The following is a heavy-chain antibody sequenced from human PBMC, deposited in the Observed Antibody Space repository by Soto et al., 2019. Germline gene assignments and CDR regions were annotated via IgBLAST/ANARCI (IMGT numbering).Heavy chain of an antibody. V-gene: IGHV4-4*02. CDR3: ARVSGSYYSGMDV. Sequence: QVQLQESGPGLVKPSGTLSLTCAVSGGSISSSYWWSWVRQPPGKGLEWIGEIYHSGSTNYNTSLKSRVTISVDKSKNLFSVKVTSVTAADTAVYYCARVSGSYYSGMDVWGQGTTVTVSS. CDR2: IYHSGST. J-gene: IGHJ6*02. CDR1: GGSISSSYW.